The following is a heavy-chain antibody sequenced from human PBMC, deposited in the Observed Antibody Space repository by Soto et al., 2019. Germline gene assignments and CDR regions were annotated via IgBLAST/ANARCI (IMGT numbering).Heavy chain of an antibody. CDR3: ARDYYPLYYFDY. V-gene: IGHV3-23*01. CDR2: ISGSGGST. CDR1: GFTFSSYA. Sequence: GGSLRLSCAASGFTFSSYAMSWVRQAPGKGLEWVSAISGSGGSTYYADSVEGRFTISRDNAKNTLYLQMNSLRAEDTAVYYCARDYYPLYYFDYWGQGTLVTVSS. D-gene: IGHD3-22*01. J-gene: IGHJ4*02.